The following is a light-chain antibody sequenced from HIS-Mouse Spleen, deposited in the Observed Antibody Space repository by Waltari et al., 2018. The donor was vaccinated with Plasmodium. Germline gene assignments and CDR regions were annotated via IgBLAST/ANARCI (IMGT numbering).Light chain of an antibody. V-gene: IGKV3-20*01. CDR3: QQYGSSPYT. Sequence: EIVLTQSPGNLSLSPGERATLPCRASPSVSSSYLAWYQQKPGQAPRLLIYGASSRATGIPDRFSGSGSGTDFTLTISRLEPEDFAVYYCQQYGSSPYTFGQGTKLEIK. CDR2: GAS. J-gene: IGKJ2*01. CDR1: PSVSSSY.